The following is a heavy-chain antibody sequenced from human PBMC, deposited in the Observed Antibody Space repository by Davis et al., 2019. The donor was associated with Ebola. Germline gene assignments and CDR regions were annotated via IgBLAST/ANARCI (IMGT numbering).Heavy chain of an antibody. J-gene: IGHJ4*02. CDR2: LFHSGST. Sequence: SQTLSLTCAVSGYSISSGYYWGWIRQPPGKGLEWIGSLFHSGSTYYNPSLKSRVTISVDTSKNQFSLKLSSVTAADTAFYFCARDSTVTTGPFDYWGQGILVTVSS. V-gene: IGHV4-38-2*02. CDR3: ARDSTVTTGPFDY. CDR1: GYSISSGYY. D-gene: IGHD4-17*01.